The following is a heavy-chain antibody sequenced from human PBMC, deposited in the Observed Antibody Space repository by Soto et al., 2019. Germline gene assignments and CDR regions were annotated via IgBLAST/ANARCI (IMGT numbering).Heavy chain of an antibody. CDR2: IKQDGSDK. D-gene: IGHD3-3*01. J-gene: IGHJ4*02. CDR3: ARGRVDFGY. Sequence: GGSLRLSCTASGFTFRDYWMSWVRQAPGRGLEWVANIKQDGSDKYYVDSVKGRFTISRDNAKDFLYLQMNSLRADDTAVYYCARGRVDFGYWGQGILVTVSS. V-gene: IGHV3-7*01. CDR1: GFTFRDYW.